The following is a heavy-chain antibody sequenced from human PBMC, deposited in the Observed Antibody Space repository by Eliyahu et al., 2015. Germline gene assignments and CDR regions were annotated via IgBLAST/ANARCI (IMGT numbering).Heavy chain of an antibody. V-gene: IGHV3-30-3*01. D-gene: IGHD3-22*01. J-gene: IGHJ3*02. CDR3: ARGPVVVVITSGAFDI. CDR2: ISYDXSNK. CDR1: GFTFSSYA. Sequence: QVQLVESGGGVVQPGRSLRLSCAASGFTFSSYAMXWVRQAPGKGLEWVAVISYDXSNKYYADSVKGRFTISRDNSKNTLYLQMNSLRAEDTAVYYCARGPVVVVITSGAFDIWGQGTMVTVSS.